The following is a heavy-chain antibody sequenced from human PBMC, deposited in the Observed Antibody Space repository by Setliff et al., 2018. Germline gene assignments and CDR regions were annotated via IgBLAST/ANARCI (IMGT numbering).Heavy chain of an antibody. V-gene: IGHV3-72*01. D-gene: IGHD6-19*01. CDR2: ITNKVKGYTT. Sequence: LSCAASGFTFSDHYMDWVRQVPGKGLEWIGRITNKVKGYTTEYAASVRGRFTISRDDSKSSLYLQMNSLKTEDTAVYYCADAGSAKGLDIWGQGTTVTVSS. CDR3: ADAGSAKGLDI. J-gene: IGHJ6*02. CDR1: GFTFSDHY.